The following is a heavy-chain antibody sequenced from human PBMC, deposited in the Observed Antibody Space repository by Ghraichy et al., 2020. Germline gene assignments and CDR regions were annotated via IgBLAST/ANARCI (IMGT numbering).Heavy chain of an antibody. V-gene: IGHV3-7*03. Sequence: GGSLRLSCAASGFTFSYYGMSWVRQAPGKGLEWVANIKQDGSERYYVDSVKGRFTISRDNAKNSLYLQMNSLRAEDTAVYYCARHTSKAGRDPWGQGTQVTVSS. J-gene: IGHJ5*02. CDR3: ARHTSKAGRDP. D-gene: IGHD6-13*01. CDR1: GFTFSYYG. CDR2: IKQDGSER.